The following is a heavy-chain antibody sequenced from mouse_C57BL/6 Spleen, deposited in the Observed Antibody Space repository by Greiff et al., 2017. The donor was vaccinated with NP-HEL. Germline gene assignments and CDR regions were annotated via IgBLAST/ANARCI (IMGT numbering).Heavy chain of an antibody. V-gene: IGHV1-26*01. CDR2: INPNNGGT. CDR3: AEDYYYGSSYAMDY. D-gene: IGHD1-1*01. CDR1: GYTFTDYY. Sequence: EVQLQQSGPELVKPGASVKISCKASGYTFTDYYMNWVKQSHGKSLEWIGDINPNNGGTSYNQKFKGKATLTVDKSSSTAYMELRSLTSEDSAVDYCAEDYYYGSSYAMDYWGQGTSVTVSS. J-gene: IGHJ4*01.